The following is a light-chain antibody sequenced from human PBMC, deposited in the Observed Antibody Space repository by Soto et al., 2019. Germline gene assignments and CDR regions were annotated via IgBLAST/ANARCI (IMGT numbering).Light chain of an antibody. CDR3: LLSYSGARPWV. Sequence: QAVVTQEPSLTVSPGGTVTLTCGSSTGAVTSGHYPYWFQQKPGQAPRTLIYDTSNKPSWTPARFSDSLLGGKAALTLSGAQPEDEAEYYCLLSYSGARPWVFGGGTKLTVL. V-gene: IGLV7-46*01. CDR2: DTS. CDR1: TGAVTSGHY. J-gene: IGLJ3*02.